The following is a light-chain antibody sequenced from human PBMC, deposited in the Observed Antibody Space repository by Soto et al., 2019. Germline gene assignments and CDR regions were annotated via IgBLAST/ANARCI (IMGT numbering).Light chain of an antibody. CDR2: GTS. CDR3: QQYSSSPYT. CDR1: QSVSSNQ. Sequence: EILLTQSPGTLSLSPGERATLSCRASQSVSSNQLTWYQQKPGQAPRLLIYGTSNRPTGIPDRFSGSGSGTDCTLTISRLEPEDFAVYYCQQYSSSPYTFGQGTKLEIK. J-gene: IGKJ2*01. V-gene: IGKV3-20*01.